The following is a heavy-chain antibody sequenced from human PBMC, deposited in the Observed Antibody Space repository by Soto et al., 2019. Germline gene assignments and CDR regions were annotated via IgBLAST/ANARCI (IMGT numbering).Heavy chain of an antibody. CDR1: GFSLSSTGVG. D-gene: IGHD2-21*02. J-gene: IGHJ5*01. CDR2: IYWNDDK. Sequence: SGPTLVNPTQTLTLACTFSGFSLSSTGVGVGWIRQPPGKALEWLALIYWNDDKRYSPSLKSRLAITKDTSKNQVVLTMTNMDPVDTATYYCTHSACGSDCWGWFDSWGQGTLVTVSS. CDR3: THSACGSDCWGWFDS. V-gene: IGHV2-5*01.